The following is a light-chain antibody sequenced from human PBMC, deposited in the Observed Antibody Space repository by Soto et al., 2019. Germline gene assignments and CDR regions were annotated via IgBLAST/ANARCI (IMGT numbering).Light chain of an antibody. CDR1: SSNIGNSY. V-gene: IGLV1-51*01. Sequence: QSVLTQPPSVSAAPGQKVTISCSGTSSNIGNSYVSWYQQLPGTAPKLLIYDNDERPSGIPDRFSGCKSGTSATLVITGLQTGDEADYYCGTWDGSLSAGVVFGGGTKLTVL. J-gene: IGLJ2*01. CDR3: GTWDGSLSAGVV. CDR2: DND.